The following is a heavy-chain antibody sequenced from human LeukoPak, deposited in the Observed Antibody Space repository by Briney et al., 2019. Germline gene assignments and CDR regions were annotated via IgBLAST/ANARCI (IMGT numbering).Heavy chain of an antibody. CDR2: INHSGST. Sequence: SETLSLTCAVYGGFFSGYYWSWIRQPPRQGLEWIGEINHSGSTNYNPSLKSRVTISVDTSKNQFSLKLRSVTAADTAMYYCARQTGSGLFTLPGGQGTLVTVSS. J-gene: IGHJ4*02. CDR1: GGFFSGYY. CDR3: ARQTGSGLFTLP. D-gene: IGHD3/OR15-3a*01. V-gene: IGHV4-34*01.